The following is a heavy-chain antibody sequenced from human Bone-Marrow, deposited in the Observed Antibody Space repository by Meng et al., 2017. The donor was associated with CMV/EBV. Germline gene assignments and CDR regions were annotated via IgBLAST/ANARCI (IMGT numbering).Heavy chain of an antibody. CDR3: ASADYGDYCKVS. CDR2: IKSKTDGGTT. D-gene: IGHD4-17*01. V-gene: IGHV3-15*01. Sequence: ESLKISCAASGFTFTNAWMSWVRQAPGKGLEWVGRIKSKTDGGTTDYAAPVKGRFTISRDNAKNSLYLQMNSLRAEDTAVYYCASADYGDYCKVSWGQGTLVTVSS. J-gene: IGHJ5*02. CDR1: GFTFTNAW.